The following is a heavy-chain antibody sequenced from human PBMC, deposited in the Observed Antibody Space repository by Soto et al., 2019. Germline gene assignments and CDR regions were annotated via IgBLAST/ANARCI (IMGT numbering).Heavy chain of an antibody. CDR1: GGTFSSYT. D-gene: IGHD6-19*01. Sequence: QVQLVQSGAEVKKPGSSVKVSCKASGGTFSSYTISWVRQAPGQGLEWIGRIIPILGIANYAQKFQGRVTITADKSTNTAYIELSSLRSEDTAVYYCARWSIAVAGYYFDYWGQGTLVTVSS. J-gene: IGHJ4*02. V-gene: IGHV1-69*02. CDR2: IIPILGIA. CDR3: ARWSIAVAGYYFDY.